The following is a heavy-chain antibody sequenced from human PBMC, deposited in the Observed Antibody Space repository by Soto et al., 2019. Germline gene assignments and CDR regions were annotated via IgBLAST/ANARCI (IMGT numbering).Heavy chain of an antibody. D-gene: IGHD2-15*01. V-gene: IGHV4-38-2*02. CDR3: ARDTTYKVVPYYYYYGMDV. CDR1: GYSINRRYY. CDR2: ILHSGTT. J-gene: IGHJ6*02. Sequence: SETLSLTCAVSGYSINRRYYWGWIRQPPGKGLEWIGSILHSGTTYYNPSLTRRVTIVVNTSKNQFSLTLDSVTAADTAVYYCARDTTYKVVPYYYYYGMDVWGQGTTVTVSS.